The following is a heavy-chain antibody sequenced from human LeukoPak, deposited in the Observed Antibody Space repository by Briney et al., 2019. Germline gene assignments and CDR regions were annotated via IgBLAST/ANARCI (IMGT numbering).Heavy chain of an antibody. CDR2: IKPDGSQK. CDR3: AREDMWAFDM. Sequence: GGSLRLSCAASGFIFSHYWMSWVRQAPGKGLEWVANIKPDGSQKDYVDSVKGRFTISRDNAKNSLYPQMDSLRAEDTAMYYCAREDMWAFDMWGQGTMVTVSS. CDR1: GFIFSHYW. D-gene: IGHD2-15*01. V-gene: IGHV3-7*01. J-gene: IGHJ3*02.